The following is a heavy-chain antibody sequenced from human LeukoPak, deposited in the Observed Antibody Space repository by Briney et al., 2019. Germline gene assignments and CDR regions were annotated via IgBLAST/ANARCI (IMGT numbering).Heavy chain of an antibody. CDR1: GGSISSYY. CDR2: IYYSGST. J-gene: IGHJ4*02. CDR3: ARDDYGDFHFDY. Sequence: SETLSLTCTVPGGSISSYYWSWIRQPPGKGLEWLGYIYYSGSTNYNPSLKSRVTISVDTSKNQFSLKLSSVTAADTAVYYCARDDYGDFHFDYWGQGTLVTVSS. V-gene: IGHV4-59*01. D-gene: IGHD4-17*01.